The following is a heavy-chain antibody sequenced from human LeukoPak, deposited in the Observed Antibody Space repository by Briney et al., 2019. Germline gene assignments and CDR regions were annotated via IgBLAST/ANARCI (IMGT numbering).Heavy chain of an antibody. CDR3: ARGYRLGVTLVRGPFDP. CDR1: GFTFSSYE. D-gene: IGHD3-10*01. CDR2: ISGSGNTI. J-gene: IGHJ5*02. V-gene: IGHV3-48*03. Sequence: GGSLRLSCAASGFTFSSYEMNWVRQAPGKGLEWVSYISGSGNTIYYADSVKGRFTISRDNAKNSLSLQMNSLRAEDTAVYYCARGYRLGVTLVRGPFDPWGQGTLVTVSS.